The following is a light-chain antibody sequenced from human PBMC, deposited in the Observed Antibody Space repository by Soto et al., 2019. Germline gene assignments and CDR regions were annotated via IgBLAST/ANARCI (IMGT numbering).Light chain of an antibody. J-gene: IGKJ4*01. V-gene: IGKV3-20*01. Sequence: DIVLTQSPGTLSLSPGERAXXSCRASQSVTSSYLAWYQQKPGQAPRLLLYGASSRATGIPDRFSGVGSGTDFTLTISRLEPEDFAVYYCQQYGSSPLTFGGGTKVDIK. CDR1: QSVTSSY. CDR2: GAS. CDR3: QQYGSSPLT.